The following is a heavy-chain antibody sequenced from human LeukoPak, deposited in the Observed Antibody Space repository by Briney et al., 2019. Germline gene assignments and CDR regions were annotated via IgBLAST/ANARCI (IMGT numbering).Heavy chain of an antibody. Sequence: ASVKVSCKASGYTFTSYDINWVPQATGQGLEWMGWMNPNSGNTGYAQKFQGRVTISRNTSISTAYMELSSLRSENTAVYYCARSGAPAAIQVGYYYYYMDVWGKGTTVTVSS. V-gene: IGHV1-8*03. CDR1: GYTFTSYD. D-gene: IGHD2-2*02. CDR2: MNPNSGNT. J-gene: IGHJ6*03. CDR3: ARSGAPAAIQVGYYYYYMDV.